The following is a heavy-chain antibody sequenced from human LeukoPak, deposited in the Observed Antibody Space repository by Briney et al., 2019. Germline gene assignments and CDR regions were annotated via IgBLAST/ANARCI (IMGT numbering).Heavy chain of an antibody. CDR2: INPNSGGT. CDR1: GYTFTSYG. V-gene: IGHV1-2*02. J-gene: IGHJ4*02. CDR3: ARRPNYDILTGYTYYFDY. Sequence: ASVKVSCKASGYTFTSYGLSWVRQAPGQGLEWMGWINPNSGGTNYAQKFQGRVTMTRDTSISTAYMELSRLRSDDTAVYYCARRPNYDILTGYTYYFDYWGQGTLVTVSS. D-gene: IGHD3-9*01.